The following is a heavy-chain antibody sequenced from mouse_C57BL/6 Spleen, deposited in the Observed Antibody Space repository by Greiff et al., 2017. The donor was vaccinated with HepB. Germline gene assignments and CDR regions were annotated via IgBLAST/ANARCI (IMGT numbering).Heavy chain of an antibody. CDR3: ARLKGGSSGYGGAWFAY. J-gene: IGHJ3*01. V-gene: IGHV1-69*01. CDR1: GYTFTSYW. D-gene: IGHD3-2*02. Sequence: QVQLQQSGAELVMPGASVKLSCKASGYTFTSYWMHWVKQRPGQGLEWIGEIDPSDSYTNYNQKFKGKSTLTVDKSSSTAYMQLSSLTSEDSAVYYCARLKGGSSGYGGAWFAYWGQGTLVTVSA. CDR2: IDPSDSYT.